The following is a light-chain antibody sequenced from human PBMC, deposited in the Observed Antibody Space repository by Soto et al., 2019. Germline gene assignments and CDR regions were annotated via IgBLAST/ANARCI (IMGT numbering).Light chain of an antibody. J-gene: IGKJ1*01. CDR2: KAS. Sequence: DIQMTQSPSILSASVGERVTITCRANQTINSWLAWYQQKPGKAPKLLIYKASNLESGVPSRFSGSGSGTAFTLTISSLQPDDFATYYCQQYDTLWTFGQGTKVEIK. CDR3: QQYDTLWT. CDR1: QTINSW. V-gene: IGKV1-5*03.